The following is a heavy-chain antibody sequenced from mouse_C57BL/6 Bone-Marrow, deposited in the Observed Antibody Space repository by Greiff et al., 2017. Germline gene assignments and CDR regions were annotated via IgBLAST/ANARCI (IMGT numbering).Heavy chain of an antibody. V-gene: IGHV1-64*01. CDR1: GYTFTSYW. CDR2: IHPNSGST. J-gene: IGHJ3*01. D-gene: IGHD2-3*01. Sequence: QVQLQQPGAELVKPGASVKLSCKASGYTFTSYWMHWVKQRPGQGLEWIGMIHPNSGSTNYNEKFKSKATLTVDKSSSTAYMQLSSLTSEDSSVYYCAISPDGYYLLGWFAYWGQGTLVTVSA. CDR3: AISPDGYYLLGWFAY.